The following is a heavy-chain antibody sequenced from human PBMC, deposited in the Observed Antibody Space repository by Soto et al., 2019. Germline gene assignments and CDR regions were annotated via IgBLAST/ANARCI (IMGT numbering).Heavy chain of an antibody. D-gene: IGHD5-18*01. CDR2: ISYDGSNK. Sequence: QPGGSLRLSCAASGFTFSSYAMHWVRQAPGKGLEWVAVISYDGSNKYYADSVKGRFTISRDNSKNTLYLQMNSLRAEDTAVYYCARDVGYSYGLHRNYYYYGMDVWGQGTTVTVSS. J-gene: IGHJ6*02. CDR3: ARDVGYSYGLHRNYYYYGMDV. CDR1: GFTFSSYA. V-gene: IGHV3-30-3*01.